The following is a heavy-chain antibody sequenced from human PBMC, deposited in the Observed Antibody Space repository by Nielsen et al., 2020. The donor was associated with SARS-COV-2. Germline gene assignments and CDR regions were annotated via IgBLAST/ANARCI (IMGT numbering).Heavy chain of an antibody. V-gene: IGHV4-39*07. CDR3: ARRNYRGYCSSTSCRGAFDI. CDR1: GGSISSSSYY. CDR2: IYYSGST. J-gene: IGHJ3*02. Sequence: SETLSLTCTVSGGSISSSSYYWGWIRQPPGKGLEWIGSIYYSGSTYYNPSLKSRVTISVDTSKNQFSLKVSSVTAADTAVYYCARRNYRGYCSSTSCRGAFDIWGQGTMVTVSS. D-gene: IGHD2-2*01.